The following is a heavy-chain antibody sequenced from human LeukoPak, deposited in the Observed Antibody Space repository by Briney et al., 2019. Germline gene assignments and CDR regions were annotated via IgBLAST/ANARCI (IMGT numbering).Heavy chain of an antibody. CDR1: GGSFSGYY. V-gene: IGHV4-34*01. CDR3: ARYSSSSPFHY. J-gene: IGHJ4*02. Sequence: SETLSLTCAVYGGSFSGYYWSWIRQPPGKGLEWIGEINHSGSTNYNPSLKSRVTISVDTSKNQFSLNLSSVTAADTAVYYCARYSSSSPFHYWGQGTLVTVSS. CDR2: INHSGST. D-gene: IGHD6-6*01.